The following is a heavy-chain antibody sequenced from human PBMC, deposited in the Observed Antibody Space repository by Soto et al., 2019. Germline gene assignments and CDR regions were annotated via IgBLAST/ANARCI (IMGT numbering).Heavy chain of an antibody. CDR3: ARGQDNGYYRTLFDY. V-gene: IGHV2-70*01. CDR2: IDWDDDK. Sequence: QTLTLTCTFSGFSLSTSGMCVSWIRQPPGKALEWLALIDWDDDKYYSTSLKTRLTISKDTSKNQVVLTMTNMDPVDTATHYCARGQDNGYYRTLFDYWGQGTLVTVSS. D-gene: IGHD3-22*01. CDR1: GFSLSTSGMC. J-gene: IGHJ4*02.